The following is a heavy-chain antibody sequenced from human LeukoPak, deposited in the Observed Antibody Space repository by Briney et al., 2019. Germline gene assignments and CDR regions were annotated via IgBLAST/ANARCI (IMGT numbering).Heavy chain of an antibody. D-gene: IGHD2-8*01. CDR1: GFTFSSYA. Sequence: GGSLRLSCAASGFTFSSYAMHWVRQAPGKGLEWVAVISYDGSNKYYADSVKGRFTISRDNSKNTLYLQMNSLRAEDTAVYYCARGKWPQGYYFDYWDQGTLVTVSS. CDR3: ARGKWPQGYYFDY. CDR2: ISYDGSNK. J-gene: IGHJ4*02. V-gene: IGHV3-30*04.